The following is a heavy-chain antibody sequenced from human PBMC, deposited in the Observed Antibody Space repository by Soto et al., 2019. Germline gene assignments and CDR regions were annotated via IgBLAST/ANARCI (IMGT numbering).Heavy chain of an antibody. CDR2: ISYDGTNK. J-gene: IGHJ4*02. CDR1: GFTFSNFA. V-gene: IGHV3-30-3*02. Sequence: QVQLVESGGGVVQPGRSLRLSCAASGFTFSNFAMHWVRQAPGKGLEWVAVISYDGTNKYYADSVKGRFTISRDNSKNTLYLQTNSLRPEDTAVYYCTKTASSWTTFNERFDYWGQGTLVTVSS. CDR3: TKTASSWTTFNERFDY. D-gene: IGHD6-13*01.